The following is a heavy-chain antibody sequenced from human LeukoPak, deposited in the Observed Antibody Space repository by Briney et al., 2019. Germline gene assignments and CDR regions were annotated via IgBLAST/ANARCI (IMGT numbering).Heavy chain of an antibody. CDR1: GYTFTSYG. Sequence: SVKVSCKAAGYTFTSYGISWVRQAPGQGLEWMGRIIPILGIANYAQKFQGRVTITADKSTSTAYMELSSLRSEDTAVYYCARVSGGNPAPIDYWGQGTLVTVSS. V-gene: IGHV1-69*04. CDR3: ARVSGGNPAPIDY. CDR2: IIPILGIA. D-gene: IGHD4-23*01. J-gene: IGHJ4*02.